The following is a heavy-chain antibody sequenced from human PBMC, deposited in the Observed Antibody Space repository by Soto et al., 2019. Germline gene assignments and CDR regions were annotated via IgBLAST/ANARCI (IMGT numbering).Heavy chain of an antibody. D-gene: IGHD6-19*01. CDR2: IYYSGST. J-gene: IGHJ4*02. Sequence: SETLSLTCTVSGASISSSNYYWGWIRQPPGKGLEWIGSIYYSGSTYYNPSLKSRVTISVDTSKNQFSLKLSSVTAADTAVYYCARAHNGWVFDYWGQGTLVTVSS. CDR3: ARAHNGWVFDY. V-gene: IGHV4-39*01. CDR1: GASISSSNYY.